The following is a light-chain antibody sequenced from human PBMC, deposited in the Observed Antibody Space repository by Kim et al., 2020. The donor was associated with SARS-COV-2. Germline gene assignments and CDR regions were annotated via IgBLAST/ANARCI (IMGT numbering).Light chain of an antibody. CDR3: QQYGSSPRT. V-gene: IGKV3-20*01. J-gene: IGKJ1*01. CDR1: QSVSSSY. CDR2: GAS. Sequence: LSPGERATLSCRASQSVSSSYLAWYQQKPGQAPRLLIYGASSRATGIPDRFSGSGSGTDFTLTISRLEPEDFAVYYCQQYGSSPRTFGQGTKVEIK.